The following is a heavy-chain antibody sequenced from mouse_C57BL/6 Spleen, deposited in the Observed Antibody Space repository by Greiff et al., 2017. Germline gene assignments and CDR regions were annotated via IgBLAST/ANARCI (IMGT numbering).Heavy chain of an antibody. J-gene: IGHJ1*03. Sequence: DVMLVESGGGLVKPGGSLKLSCAASGFTFSDYGMHWVRQAPEKGLEWVAYISSGSSTIYYADTVKGRFTISRDNAKNTLFLQMTSLRSEDTAMYYCAKPFYGSYGRYFDVWGTGTTVTVSS. CDR1: GFTFSDYG. D-gene: IGHD2-1*01. CDR3: AKPFYGSYGRYFDV. CDR2: ISSGSSTI. V-gene: IGHV5-17*01.